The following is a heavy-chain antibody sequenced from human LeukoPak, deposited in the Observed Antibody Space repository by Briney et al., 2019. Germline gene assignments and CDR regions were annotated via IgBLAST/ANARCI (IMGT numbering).Heavy chain of an antibody. V-gene: IGHV4-39*01. CDR3: ARHPGRLFDY. Sequence: SETLSLTCTVSGGSISSSSFYWGWIRQPPGKGLEWIRSIYYSGNIYYNPSLKSRVSISVDTSKNQFSLKLSAVTAADTAVYYCARHPGRLFDYGGQGTLVTVSS. J-gene: IGHJ4*02. CDR1: GGSISSSSFY. CDR2: IYYSGNI.